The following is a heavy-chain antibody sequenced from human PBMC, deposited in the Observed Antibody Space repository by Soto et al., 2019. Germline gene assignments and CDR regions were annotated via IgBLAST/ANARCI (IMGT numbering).Heavy chain of an antibody. V-gene: IGHV4-4*02. CDR3: ARNGYSSGWYHFDY. J-gene: IGHJ4*02. D-gene: IGHD6-19*01. CDR2: IHHSGST. CDR1: GGSISSTNW. Sequence: QVQLQESGPGLVKPSGTLSLSCAVSGGSISSTNWWSWVRQPPGKGLEWIGEIHHSGSTNYKSSRMSRVTMSVDKSKNQFALRLTSVTAADTAVYYCARNGYSSGWYHFDYWGQGTLVTVSS.